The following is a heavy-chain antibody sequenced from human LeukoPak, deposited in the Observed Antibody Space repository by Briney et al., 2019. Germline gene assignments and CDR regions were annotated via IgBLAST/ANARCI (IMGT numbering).Heavy chain of an antibody. D-gene: IGHD2-8*01. CDR3: ARGPERTGVGTRYYYDMDV. Sequence: PRGSLRLSCAASGFTFSSYAMHWVRQAPGKGLEWVAVISYDGSNKYYADSVKGRFTISRDNSKNTLYLQMNSLRAEDTAVYYCARGPERTGVGTRYYYDMDVWGQGTTVTVSS. V-gene: IGHV3-30-3*01. J-gene: IGHJ6*02. CDR2: ISYDGSNK. CDR1: GFTFSSYA.